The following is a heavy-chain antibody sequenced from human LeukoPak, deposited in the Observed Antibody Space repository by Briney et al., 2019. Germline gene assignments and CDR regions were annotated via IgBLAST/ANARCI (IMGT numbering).Heavy chain of an antibody. CDR3: ARYRLNSFDY. J-gene: IGHJ4*02. CDR2: IYSGGST. V-gene: IGHV3-53*01. Sequence: GGSLRLSCAASGFTVSSNYMSWVRQAPGKGLEWVSVIYSGGSTYYADSVKGRFTISRDNAKNTLYLQMNSLRAEDTAVYYCARYRLNSFDYWGQGTLVTVSS. CDR1: GFTVSSNY. D-gene: IGHD2-8*01.